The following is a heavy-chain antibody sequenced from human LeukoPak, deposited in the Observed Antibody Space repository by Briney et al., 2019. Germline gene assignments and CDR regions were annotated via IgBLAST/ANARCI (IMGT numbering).Heavy chain of an antibody. J-gene: IGHJ4*02. CDR1: GFTVSSNY. D-gene: IGHD6-19*01. Sequence: PGGSPRLSCAASGFTVSSNYMSWVRQAPGKGLEWVSLIYSGGSTYYADSVKGRFTISRDNAANSLYLQMTSLRADDTAVYFCARIKDRSWPFDYWGQGTLVTVSS. V-gene: IGHV3-53*01. CDR3: ARIKDRSWPFDY. CDR2: IYSGGST.